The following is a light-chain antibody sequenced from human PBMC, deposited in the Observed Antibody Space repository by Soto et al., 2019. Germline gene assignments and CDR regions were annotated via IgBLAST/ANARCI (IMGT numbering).Light chain of an antibody. CDR1: QSISSY. J-gene: IGKJ4*01. V-gene: IGKV3-11*01. CDR2: DAY. Sequence: EIGLTQSPATLSLSPGERATLSCRASQSISSYLAWYQQKPGQAPRLLIYDAYNRATGIPARFTSSGSGTDFTLPISTLEHEDVAVYYCQQRSAWPLTFGGGTKVEIK. CDR3: QQRSAWPLT.